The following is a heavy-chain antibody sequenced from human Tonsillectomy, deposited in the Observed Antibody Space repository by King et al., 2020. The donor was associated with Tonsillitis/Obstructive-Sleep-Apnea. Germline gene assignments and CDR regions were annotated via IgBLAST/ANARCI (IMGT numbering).Heavy chain of an antibody. CDR2: ISSCSSTI. CDR1: GFTFSSYS. V-gene: IGHV3-48*01. D-gene: IGHD3-3*01. CDR3: DRVVPRCVEWSVYLDG. J-gene: IGHJ6*03. Sequence: VQLVESGGGLVQPGGSLRLSCAASGFTFSSYSMNWVRPAPGRGLEWVSYISSCSSTIYYADSVKGRFTLSRDKAKNSLYLQMNSLRAEGTAVYYCDRVVPRCVEWSVYLDGWRKRTNVTVPS.